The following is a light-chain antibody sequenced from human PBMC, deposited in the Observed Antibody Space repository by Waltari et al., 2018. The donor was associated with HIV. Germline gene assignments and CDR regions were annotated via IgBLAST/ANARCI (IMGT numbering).Light chain of an antibody. CDR3: AAWDDNVNGL. CDR1: RSNIGSNS. CDR2: NNN. J-gene: IGLJ2*01. Sequence: QSVLIQPPSASGAPGPRVTISCSGRRSNIGSNSVTWYQQLPGAAPRLLVYNNNQRPSGVPDRFSGSKSGTSASLAISGLQFEDEGDYYCAAWDDNVNGLFGGGTKLTVL. V-gene: IGLV1-44*01.